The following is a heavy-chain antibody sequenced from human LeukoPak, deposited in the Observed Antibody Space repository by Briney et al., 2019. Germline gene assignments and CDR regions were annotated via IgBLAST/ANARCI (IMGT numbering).Heavy chain of an antibody. CDR2: ISYDGSNK. J-gene: IGHJ4*02. V-gene: IGHV3-30-3*01. Sequence: PGGSLRLSCAASGFTFSSYAMHWVRQTPGKGVEWVAVISYDGSNKYYADSVNGRFTISRDNSKNTLYLQMNSLRAEDTAVYYCARDLYSNYGRVHYWGQGTLVTVSS. D-gene: IGHD4-11*01. CDR1: GFTFSSYA. CDR3: ARDLYSNYGRVHY.